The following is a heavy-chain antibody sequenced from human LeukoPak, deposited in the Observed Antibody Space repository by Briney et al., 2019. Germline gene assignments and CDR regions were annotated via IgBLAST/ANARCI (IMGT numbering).Heavy chain of an antibody. CDR3: ATEPLAGFRYFDWPA. D-gene: IGHD3-9*01. CDR2: FDPEDGKT. CDR1: GYTFTGYY. V-gene: IGHV1-24*01. J-gene: IGHJ5*02. Sequence: ASVKVSCKASGYTFTGYYMHWVRQAPGKGLEWMGSFDPEDGKTIYAQKFQGRVTMTEDTSTDTAYMELSSLRSDDTAVYYCATEPLAGFRYFDWPAWGQGTLVTVSS.